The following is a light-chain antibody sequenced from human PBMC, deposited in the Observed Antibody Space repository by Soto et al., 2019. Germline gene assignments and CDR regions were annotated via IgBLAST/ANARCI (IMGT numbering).Light chain of an antibody. Sequence: QSALTQPPSASGSPGQSVTISCTGTSSDVGGYNYVSWYQQHPGKAPKLMVYEVSKRPSGVPDRFSGSKSGNTASLTVSGLEDEDEAYYYCSSYAGRNNLVFGGGTKLTVL. CDR2: EVS. CDR3: SSYAGRNNLV. CDR1: SSDVGGYNY. V-gene: IGLV2-8*01. J-gene: IGLJ2*01.